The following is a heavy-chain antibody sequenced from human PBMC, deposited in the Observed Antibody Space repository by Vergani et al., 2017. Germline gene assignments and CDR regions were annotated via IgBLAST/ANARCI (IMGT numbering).Heavy chain of an antibody. V-gene: IGHV3-30*03. D-gene: IGHD1-1*01. CDR1: GFTSSYYG. CDR3: ATKSCGTPGCQIGYFRE. Sequence: QVHLVESGGGVVQPGRSLRLSCVVSGFTSSYYGMHWVRQAPGKGLEWVAVISYDGTQNYYADSVKCRFTISRDNSKSTLYLQMNSLRTEDTAVYYCATKSCGTPGCQIGYFREWGQGTLVTVSS. J-gene: IGHJ1*01. CDR2: ISYDGTQN.